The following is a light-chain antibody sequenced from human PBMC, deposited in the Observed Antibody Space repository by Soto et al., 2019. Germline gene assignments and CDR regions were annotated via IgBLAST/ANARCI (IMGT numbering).Light chain of an antibody. J-gene: IGLJ1*01. V-gene: IGLV1-44*01. CDR1: SSNIGSNT. Sequence: QSVLAQPPSASGTPGQRVTISASGSSSNIGSNTVSWYQQVPGTAPKLLIYDNDERPSGVPGRFSGSKSGTSASLAISGLQSEDEADYYCATWDDSRNGYVLAPGTKVTVL. CDR3: ATWDDSRNGYV. CDR2: DND.